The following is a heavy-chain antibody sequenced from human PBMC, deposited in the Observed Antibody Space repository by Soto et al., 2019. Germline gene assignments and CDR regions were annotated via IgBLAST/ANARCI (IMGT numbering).Heavy chain of an antibody. CDR1: GFTFGSYW. J-gene: IGHJ6*02. CDR2: INSDGSST. D-gene: IGHD2-21*01. Sequence: PGGSLRLSCAASGFTFGSYWMHWVRQAPGKGLVWVSRINSDGSSTSYADSVKGRFTISRDNAKNTLYLQMNSLRAEDTAVYYCARLSGDHSAFFSYGMDAWGQGTTVTVSS. V-gene: IGHV3-74*01. CDR3: ARLSGDHSAFFSYGMDA.